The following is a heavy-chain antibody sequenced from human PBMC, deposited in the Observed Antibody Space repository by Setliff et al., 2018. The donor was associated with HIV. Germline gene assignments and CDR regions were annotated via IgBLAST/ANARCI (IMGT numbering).Heavy chain of an antibody. CDR2: INVDGSSI. CDR1: GFNVNNKY. J-gene: IGHJ4*02. V-gene: IGHV3-74*01. D-gene: IGHD6-6*01. Sequence: GSLRLSCAASGFNVNNKYMSWVRQAPGKGLEWVSRINVDGSSISYADSVKGRFTISRDNAKNTLFLQMNSLRAEDTAVYYCARLPQDVRSSIDFWGQGTLVTVSS. CDR3: ARLPQDVRSSIDF.